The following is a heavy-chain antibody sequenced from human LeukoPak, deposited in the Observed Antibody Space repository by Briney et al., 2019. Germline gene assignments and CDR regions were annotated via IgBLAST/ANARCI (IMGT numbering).Heavy chain of an antibody. CDR3: AKRSDSYGSGSYYRDAFDI. CDR2: ISGSGGST. J-gene: IGHJ3*02. V-gene: IGHV3-23*01. CDR1: GFTFSSYA. Sequence: PGGSLRLSCAASGFTFSSYAMSWVRQAPGKGLEWVSAISGSGGSTYYADSVKGRFTISRDNSKNTLYLQMNSLRAEDTAVYYCAKRSDSYGSGSYYRDAFDIWGQGTMVTASS. D-gene: IGHD3-10*01.